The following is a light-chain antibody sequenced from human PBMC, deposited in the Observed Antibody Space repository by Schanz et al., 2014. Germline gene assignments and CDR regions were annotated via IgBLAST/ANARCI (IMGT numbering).Light chain of an antibody. CDR1: QSLLHSNGYNY. V-gene: IGKV2-28*01. Sequence: DIVMTPSPLSLPVTPGEPASISCRSSQSLLHSNGYNYLDWYLQKPGQSPQLLIYLGSNRASGVPGRFSGSGSDTDFTLKISRVEAEDVGVYYCMQALQTPWTFGQGTKLEIK. CDR2: LGS. J-gene: IGKJ1*01. CDR3: MQALQTPWT.